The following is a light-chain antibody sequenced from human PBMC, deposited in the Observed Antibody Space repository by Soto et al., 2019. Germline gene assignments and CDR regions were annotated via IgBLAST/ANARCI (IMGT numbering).Light chain of an antibody. Sequence: QSALTQPPSASGSPGQSVTISCTGTSSDIGLYNYVSWYQQHPDKAPKLMIYEVSQRPSGVPDRFSGSKSGNTASLTVSGLQAEDEADYYCSASAGTSTLFGGGTKLTVL. J-gene: IGLJ2*01. CDR3: SASAGTSTL. V-gene: IGLV2-8*01. CDR1: SSDIGLYNY. CDR2: EVS.